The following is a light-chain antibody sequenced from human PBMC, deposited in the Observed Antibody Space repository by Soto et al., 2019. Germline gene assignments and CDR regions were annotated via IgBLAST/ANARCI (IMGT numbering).Light chain of an antibody. CDR2: AAS. V-gene: IGKV1-39*01. J-gene: IGKJ1*01. CDR3: QQSYSTPRT. Sequence: DIQMTQSPASLSASVGDRVAITCRASQPISSSLNWYQQKPGQAPTLLIYAASNLQSGVPSRFSGSGSGTDFTLTISSLELEDFATYYCQQSYSTPRTFGQGTKVDIK. CDR1: QPISSS.